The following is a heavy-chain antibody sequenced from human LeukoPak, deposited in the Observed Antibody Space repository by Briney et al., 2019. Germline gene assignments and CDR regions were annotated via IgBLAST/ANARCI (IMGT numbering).Heavy chain of an antibody. V-gene: IGHV3-30*02. CDR3: AKDPLQYGSGSYYFDY. Sequence: GGSLRLSCAASGFTFSSYGMHWVRQAPGKGLEWVAFIWYDGNDKYYADSMKGRFTISRDSSKNTLYLQMNSLRAEDTAVYYCAKDPLQYGSGSYYFDYWGQGTLVTVSS. CDR1: GFTFSSYG. CDR2: IWYDGNDK. D-gene: IGHD3-10*01. J-gene: IGHJ4*02.